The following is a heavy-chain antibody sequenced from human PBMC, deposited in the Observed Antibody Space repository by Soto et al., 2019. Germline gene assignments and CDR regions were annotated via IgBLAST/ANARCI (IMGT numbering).Heavy chain of an antibody. CDR1: GYSISSGYY. CDR3: ARQSGSYFPFDY. Sequence: QVQLQESGPGLVKPSETLSLTCAVSGYSISSGYYWGWIRQPPGKGLEWIGSIYHSGSTYYNPSLKSRVTISVDTSKNQFSLKLSSVTAADTAVYYCARQSGSYFPFDYWGQGTLVTVSS. V-gene: IGHV4-38-2*01. D-gene: IGHD1-26*01. CDR2: IYHSGST. J-gene: IGHJ4*02.